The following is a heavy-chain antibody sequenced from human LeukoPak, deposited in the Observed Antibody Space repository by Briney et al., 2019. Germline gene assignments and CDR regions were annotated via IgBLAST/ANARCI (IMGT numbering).Heavy chain of an antibody. V-gene: IGHV4-59*12. CDR3: ARETAMVSLDY. CDR2: IYYSGST. CDR1: GGSISGYY. D-gene: IGHD5-18*01. J-gene: IGHJ4*02. Sequence: SETLSLTCTVSGGSISGYYWSWIRQPPGKGLEWIGYIYYSGSTNYNPSLKSRVTISVDTSKNQFSLKLSSVTAADTAVYYCARETAMVSLDYWGQGTLVTVSS.